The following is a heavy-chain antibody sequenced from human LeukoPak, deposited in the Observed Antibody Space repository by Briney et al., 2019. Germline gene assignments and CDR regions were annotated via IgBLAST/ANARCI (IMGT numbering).Heavy chain of an antibody. J-gene: IGHJ4*02. D-gene: IGHD6-19*01. CDR3: ARIPYSSGWAGL. V-gene: IGHV4-34*01. CDR2: INDSGST. Sequence: PSETLSLTCTVSGGSISSYYWSWIRQPPGKGLDWIGEINDSGSTNYNPSLKSRVTISVDTSKNQFSLNLTSVTAADTAVYYCARIPYSSGWAGLWGQGTLVTVSS. CDR1: GGSISSYY.